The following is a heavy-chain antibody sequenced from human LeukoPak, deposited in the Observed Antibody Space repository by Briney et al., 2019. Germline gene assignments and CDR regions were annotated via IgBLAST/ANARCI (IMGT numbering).Heavy chain of an antibody. D-gene: IGHD3-3*01. CDR1: GGSFSGYY. J-gene: IGHJ3*02. Sequence: SETLSLTCAVYGGSFSGYYWSWIRQPPGKGLEWIGEINHSGSTNYNPSLKSRVTISVDTSKNQFSLKLSSVTAADTAVYYCARGTSYYDFWRAELSLGAFDIWGQGTMVTVSS. V-gene: IGHV4-34*01. CDR3: ARGTSYYDFWRAELSLGAFDI. CDR2: INHSGST.